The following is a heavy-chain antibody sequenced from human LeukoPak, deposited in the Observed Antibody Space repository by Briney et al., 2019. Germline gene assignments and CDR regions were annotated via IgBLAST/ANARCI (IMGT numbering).Heavy chain of an antibody. CDR3: ARGRSRNYLYNWFDP. D-gene: IGHD1-7*01. V-gene: IGHV4-30-2*01. Sequence: PSQTLSLTCAVSGGSISSGGYSWSWIRQPPGTGLEWIGYIYHSGSTYYNPSLKSRVTISVDTSKNQFSLKLSSVTAADTAVYYCARGRSRNYLYNWFDPWGQGTLVTVSS. CDR1: GGSISSGGYS. J-gene: IGHJ5*02. CDR2: IYHSGST.